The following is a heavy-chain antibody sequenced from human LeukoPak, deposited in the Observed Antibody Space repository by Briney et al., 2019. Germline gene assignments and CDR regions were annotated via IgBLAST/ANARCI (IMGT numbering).Heavy chain of an antibody. CDR3: TKDQIGYNKAGDY. Sequence: GGSLRLSCAASGFTFGSCAMNWVRQAPGKGLEWVSTISGSGINTYYADSVKGRFTISRDNSKNTVYLEMNSLRAEDTALYYCTKDQIGYNKAGDYSGQGTLVTVSS. CDR1: GFTFGSCA. D-gene: IGHD5-24*01. V-gene: IGHV3-23*01. CDR2: ISGSGINT. J-gene: IGHJ4*02.